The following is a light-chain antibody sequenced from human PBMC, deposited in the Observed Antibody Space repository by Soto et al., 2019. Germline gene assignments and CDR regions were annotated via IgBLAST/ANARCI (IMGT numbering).Light chain of an antibody. Sequence: QSALTQPASVSGSPGQSITISCTGTSSDVGAYKYVSWHQQHPGKAPKLMIYDVSNRPSGVSNRFSGSKSGNTASLTISGLQADDEADYYCSAYTTSRSYIFGRGNKVTV. CDR1: SSDVGAYKY. J-gene: IGLJ1*01. V-gene: IGLV2-14*01. CDR3: SAYTTSRSYI. CDR2: DVS.